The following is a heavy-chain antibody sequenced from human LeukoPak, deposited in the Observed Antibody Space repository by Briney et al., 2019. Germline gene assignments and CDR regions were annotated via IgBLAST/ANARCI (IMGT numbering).Heavy chain of an antibody. D-gene: IGHD4-23*01. Sequence: PGGSLRLSCAASGFTFSSYSMNWVRQAPGKGLEWVSSISSSSSYIYYADSVKGRFTISRDNAKNSLYLQMNSLRAEDTAVYYCARDGATVVTPGTPDYYMGVWGKGTTVTVSS. CDR2: ISSSSSYI. CDR1: GFTFSSYS. V-gene: IGHV3-21*01. J-gene: IGHJ6*03. CDR3: ARDGATVVTPGTPDYYMGV.